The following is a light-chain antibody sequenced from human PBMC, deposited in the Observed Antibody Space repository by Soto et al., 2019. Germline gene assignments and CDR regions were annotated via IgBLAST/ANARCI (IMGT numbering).Light chain of an antibody. Sequence: EIVLAHSPATLSFSPLKIATLSFRSSQSVDKYLAWYQQRPGQAPRLIIYNVSNRATGIPARFSGSGSGTDFTLTISSLEPEDFAVYYCQHRGKWPPVFNFGPGTKVDIK. J-gene: IGKJ3*01. CDR3: QHRGKWPPVFN. CDR1: QSVDKY. V-gene: IGKV3-11*01. CDR2: NVS.